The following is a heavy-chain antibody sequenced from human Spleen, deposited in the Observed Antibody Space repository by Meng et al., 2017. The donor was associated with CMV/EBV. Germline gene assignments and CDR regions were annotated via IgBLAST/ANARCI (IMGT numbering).Heavy chain of an antibody. D-gene: IGHD3-10*01. CDR2: INSDGSST. CDR3: AKDGGFVTEFGEEMDV. J-gene: IGHJ6*02. V-gene: IGHV3-74*01. CDR1: GFTFSSYW. Sequence: GGSLRLSCAASGFTFSSYWMHWVRQAPGKGLVWVSRINSDGSSTSYADSVKGRFTISRDNAKNTLYLQMNSLRAEDTAVYYCAKDGGFVTEFGEEMDVWGQGTTVTVSS.